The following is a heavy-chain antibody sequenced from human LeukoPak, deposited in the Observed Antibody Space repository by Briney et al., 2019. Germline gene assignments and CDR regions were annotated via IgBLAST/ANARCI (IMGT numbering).Heavy chain of an antibody. V-gene: IGHV1-24*01. Sequence: ASVKVSCKVSGYTLTELSMHWVRQAPGKGLEWMGGFDPEDGETIYAQKCQGRVTMTEDTSTDTAYMELSSLRSEDTAVYYCATGRYSYSYSFYYYYYYMDVWGKGTTVTVSS. J-gene: IGHJ6*03. D-gene: IGHD5-18*01. CDR2: FDPEDGET. CDR1: GYTLTELS. CDR3: ATGRYSYSYSFYYYYYYMDV.